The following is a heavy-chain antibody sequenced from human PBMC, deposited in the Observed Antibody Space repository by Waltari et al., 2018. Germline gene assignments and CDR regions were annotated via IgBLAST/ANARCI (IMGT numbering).Heavy chain of an antibody. CDR3: ANSRAAAAGLYYYYGMDV. CDR2: LIPILGIA. Sequence: QVQLVQSGAEVKKPGSSVKVSCKASGGTFSSYTISWVRQAPGQGLEWMGRLIPILGIANYAQKFQGRVTITADKSTSTAYMELSSLRSEDTAVYYCANSRAAAAGLYYYYGMDVWGQGTTVTVSS. V-gene: IGHV1-69*02. CDR1: GGTFSSYT. J-gene: IGHJ6*02. D-gene: IGHD6-13*01.